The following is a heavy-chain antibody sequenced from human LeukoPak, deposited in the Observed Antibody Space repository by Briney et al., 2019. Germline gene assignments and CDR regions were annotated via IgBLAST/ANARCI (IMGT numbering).Heavy chain of an antibody. V-gene: IGHV3-23*01. Sequence: GGSLRLSCAASGFTFSSYGMSWVRQAPGKGLGWVSAISGSGGSTYYADSVKGRFTISRDNSKNTLYLQMNSLRAEDTAVYYCAKDRRYYGSGSSIAFDIWGQGTMVTVSS. CDR2: ISGSGGST. D-gene: IGHD3-10*01. J-gene: IGHJ3*02. CDR3: AKDRRYYGSGSSIAFDI. CDR1: GFTFSSYG.